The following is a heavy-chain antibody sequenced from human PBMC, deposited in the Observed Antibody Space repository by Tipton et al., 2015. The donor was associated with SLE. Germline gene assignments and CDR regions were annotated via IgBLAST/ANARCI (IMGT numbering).Heavy chain of an antibody. Sequence: TLSLTCTVSGGSISSYYWSWIRQPPGKGLEWIGYIYYSGSTNYNPSPKSRVTISVDTSKNQFSLKLSSVTAADTAVYYCARESSWDPLFVSWGQGTLVTVSS. D-gene: IGHD6-13*01. CDR2: IYYSGST. CDR3: ARESSWDPLFVS. CDR1: GGSISSYY. V-gene: IGHV4-59*01. J-gene: IGHJ4*02.